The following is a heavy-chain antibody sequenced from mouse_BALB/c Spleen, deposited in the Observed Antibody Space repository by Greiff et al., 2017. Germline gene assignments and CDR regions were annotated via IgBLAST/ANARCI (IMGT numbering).Heavy chain of an antibody. Sequence: DVMLVESGGGLVKPGGSLKLSCAASGFTFSSYAMSWVRQTPEKRLEWVASISSGGSTYYPDSVKGRFTISRDNARNILYLQMSSLRSEDTAMYYCARGEDYGSSYGAMDYWGQGTSVTVSS. CDR2: ISSGGST. J-gene: IGHJ4*01. D-gene: IGHD1-1*01. CDR3: ARGEDYGSSYGAMDY. V-gene: IGHV5-6-5*01. CDR1: GFTFSSYA.